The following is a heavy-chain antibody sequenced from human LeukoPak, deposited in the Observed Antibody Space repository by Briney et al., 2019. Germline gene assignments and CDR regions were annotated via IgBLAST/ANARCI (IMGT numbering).Heavy chain of an antibody. V-gene: IGHV1-24*01. CDR1: GYTLTELS. D-gene: IGHD2-2*01. CDR2: FDPEDGET. CDR3: ARVSRLRRHIVVVPAAMQDSDYDSSGQPLAY. J-gene: IGHJ4*02. Sequence: GASVKVSCKVSGYTLTELSMHWVRQAPGKGLEWMGGFDPEDGETIYAQKFQGRVTMTEDTSTDTAYMELSSLRSEDTAVYYCARVSRLRRHIVVVPAAMQDSDYDSSGQPLAYWGQGTLVTVSS.